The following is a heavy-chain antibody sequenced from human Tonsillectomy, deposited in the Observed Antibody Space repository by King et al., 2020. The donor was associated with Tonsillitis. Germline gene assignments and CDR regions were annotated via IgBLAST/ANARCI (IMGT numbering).Heavy chain of an antibody. Sequence: LQLQESGPGLVKPSETLSLTCAVSGYSISSGYYWGWIRQPPGKGLEWIGSIYHSGSTYYNPSLKSRVTISVDTSKNQFSLKLSSVTAEDTAVYYCARVGTYYYDSSGYYTYFDYWGQGTLVTVSS. J-gene: IGHJ4*02. D-gene: IGHD3-22*01. CDR2: IYHSGST. CDR1: GYSISSGYY. V-gene: IGHV4-38-2*01. CDR3: ARVGTYYYDSSGYYTYFDY.